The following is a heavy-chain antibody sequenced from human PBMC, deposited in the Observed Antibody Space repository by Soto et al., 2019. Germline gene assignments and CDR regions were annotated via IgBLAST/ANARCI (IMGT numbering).Heavy chain of an antibody. CDR1: DGSISGYF. Sequence: SETLSLTCIVSDGSISGYFWSWIRQPPGKGLEWIGDIYHTETTNYNPSLKSRVTISVDKSKNQFSLKLSSVTAADTAVYYCASRLAGYYSGMDVWGQGTTVTVSS. CDR3: ASRLAGYYSGMDV. D-gene: IGHD3-9*01. CDR2: IYHTETT. V-gene: IGHV4-59*12. J-gene: IGHJ6*02.